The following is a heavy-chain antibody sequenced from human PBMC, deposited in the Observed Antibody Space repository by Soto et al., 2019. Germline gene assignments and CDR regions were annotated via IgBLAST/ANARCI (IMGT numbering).Heavy chain of an antibody. D-gene: IGHD5-12*01. Sequence: GGSLRLSCAASGFTFSSYWMHWVRQAPGKGLVWVSRINSDGSSTSYADSVKGRFTISRDNAKNTLYLQMNSLRAEDTAVYYCARGGGYDINYYYYYYMDVWGKGTTVTVSS. V-gene: IGHV3-74*01. CDR1: GFTFSSYW. CDR3: ARGGGYDINYYYYYYMDV. CDR2: INSDGSST. J-gene: IGHJ6*03.